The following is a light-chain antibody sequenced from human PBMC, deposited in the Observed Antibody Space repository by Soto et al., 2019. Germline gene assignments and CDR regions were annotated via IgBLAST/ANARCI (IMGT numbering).Light chain of an antibody. V-gene: IGLV2-8*01. J-gene: IGLJ1*01. CDR1: SSDVGGHNS. CDR2: EVS. CDR3: SSYRGSDHPYV. Sequence: QSALTQPPSASGSPGQSVTISCTGTSSDVGGHNSVSWYQQYPGKAPKLMIYEVSKRPSGVPDRFSGSKSGNTASLTVSGLQAEDEADYYCSSYRGSDHPYVFGTGTKVTVL.